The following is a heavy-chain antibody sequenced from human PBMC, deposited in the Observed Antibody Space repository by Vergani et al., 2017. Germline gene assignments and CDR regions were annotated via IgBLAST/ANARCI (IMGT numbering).Heavy chain of an antibody. CDR3: AKSGWLQHFGAHYFDS. Sequence: EVQLLESGGRLVQPGGSLRLSCVASGFAFSRYAMSWVRQAPGKGLEWVSGLTASGSGISYADSVRGCFTISRDNSKNTLFLQMDSLRAEDTAVYYCAKSGWLQHFGAHYFDSWGQGILVTVSS. J-gene: IGHJ4*02. CDR1: GFAFSRYA. D-gene: IGHD5-24*01. CDR2: LTASGSGI. V-gene: IGHV3-23*01.